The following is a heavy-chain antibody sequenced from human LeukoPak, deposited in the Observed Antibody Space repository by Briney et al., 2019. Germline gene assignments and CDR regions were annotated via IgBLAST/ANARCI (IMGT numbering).Heavy chain of an antibody. Sequence: SETLSLTCAVYGGSFSGYYWSWIRQPPGKGLEWIGEINRSGSTNYNPSLKSRVTISVDTSKNQFSLKLSSVTAADTAVYYCARGLGPDFWSGYSTTQYYYYGMDVWGQGTTVTVSS. D-gene: IGHD3-3*01. CDR2: INRSGST. J-gene: IGHJ6*02. CDR3: ARGLGPDFWSGYSTTQYYYYGMDV. V-gene: IGHV4-34*01. CDR1: GGSFSGYY.